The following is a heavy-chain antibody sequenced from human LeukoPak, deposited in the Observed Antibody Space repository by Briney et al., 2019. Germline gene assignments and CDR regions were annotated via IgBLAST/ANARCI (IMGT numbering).Heavy chain of an antibody. J-gene: IGHJ4*02. V-gene: IGHV3-72*01. CDR2: TRHKGNNYAT. Sequence: GGSLRLSCATFGFTFSVHFMDWVRQAPGKGLEWVGRTRHKGNNYATEYAASVKGRFTISRDDSKNSLYLQMNSLKTDDTAVYYCVAMIRGVGYWGQGTLVTVSS. CDR3: VAMIRGVGY. CDR1: GFTFSVHF. D-gene: IGHD3-10*01.